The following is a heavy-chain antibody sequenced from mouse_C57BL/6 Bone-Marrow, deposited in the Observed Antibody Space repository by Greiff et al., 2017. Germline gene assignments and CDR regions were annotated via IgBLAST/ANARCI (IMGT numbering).Heavy chain of an antibody. J-gene: IGHJ3*01. Sequence: EVKVVESGGGLVKPGGSLKLSCAASGFTFSSYTMSWVRQTPEKKLEWVATISGGGGNTYYPDSVKGRFTISRDNAKNTLYLQMSSLRSEDTALYYCARLGRGAYWGQGTLVTVSA. V-gene: IGHV5-9*01. CDR3: ARLGRGAY. CDR1: GFTFSSYT. CDR2: ISGGGGNT.